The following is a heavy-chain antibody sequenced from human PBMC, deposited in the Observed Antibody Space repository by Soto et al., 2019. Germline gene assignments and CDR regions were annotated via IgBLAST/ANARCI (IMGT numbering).Heavy chain of an antibody. J-gene: IGHJ5*02. CDR1: GFSVSSNY. V-gene: IGHV3-53*01. CDR3: ARHRHPRVTVGATSPLDP. Sequence: LRLSFAISGFSVSSNYLSWVRQAPGKGLEWVSVHYSGGSTYYADSVQGRFTISRDKSNNTLYLQMRRVRAEDTAVYFCARHRHPRVTVGATSPLDPWGQGTQVTVSS. D-gene: IGHD1-26*01. CDR2: HYSGGST.